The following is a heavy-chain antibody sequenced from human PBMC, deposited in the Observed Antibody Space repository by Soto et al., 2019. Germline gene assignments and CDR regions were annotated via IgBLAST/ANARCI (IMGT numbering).Heavy chain of an antibody. CDR2: IIPIFGTA. CDR3: ARDVEMATIFGGRYFDY. V-gene: IGHV1-69*13. CDR1: GGTFSSYA. D-gene: IGHD3-3*01. Sequence: SVKVSCKASGGTFSSYAISWVRQTPGQGLEWMGGIIPIFGTANYAQKFQGRVTITADESTSTAYMELSSLRSEDTAVYYCARDVEMATIFGGRYFDYWGQGTLVTVSS. J-gene: IGHJ4*02.